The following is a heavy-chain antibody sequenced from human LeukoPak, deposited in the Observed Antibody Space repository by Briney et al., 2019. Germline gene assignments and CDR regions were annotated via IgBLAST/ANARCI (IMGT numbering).Heavy chain of an antibody. CDR1: GFTVRSNF. CDR3: AGDHAPTFKNGYKYPGLDV. Sequence: GGSLRLACAASGFTVRSNFMSWVRQAPGRELEWVSLIYSGGDTYYADSVKDRFTISKDNPQNTVYLQMNSLRAEDTAVYFCAGDHAPTFKNGYKYPGLDVWGQGTTVTVSS. D-gene: IGHD5-18*01. V-gene: IGHV3-66*01. CDR2: IYSGGDT. J-gene: IGHJ6*02.